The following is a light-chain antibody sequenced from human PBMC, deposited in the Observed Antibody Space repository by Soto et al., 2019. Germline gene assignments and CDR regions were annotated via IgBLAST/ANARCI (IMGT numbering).Light chain of an antibody. CDR1: SSDVDGYNY. J-gene: IGLJ2*01. V-gene: IGLV2-14*01. Sequence: QSALTQPASVSGSPGQSITISCTGTSSDVDGYNYVSWYQQHPGKAPKLMIYDVSNRPSGVSNRFSGSKSGNTASLTISGLQAEDEADYYCSSNTSSTTLVFGGGIKVTVL. CDR2: DVS. CDR3: SSNTSSTTLV.